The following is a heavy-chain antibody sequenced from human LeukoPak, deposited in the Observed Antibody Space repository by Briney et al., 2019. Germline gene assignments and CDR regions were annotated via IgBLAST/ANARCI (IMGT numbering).Heavy chain of an antibody. CDR1: GGSISSGGYY. CDR3: VSYPMVRGVIMSTTDAFDI. J-gene: IGHJ3*02. Sequence: PSETLSLTCTVSGGSISSGGYYWSWIRQHPGKGLEWIGYIYYSGSTYYNPSLKSRVTISVDTSNNQFSLKLSSVTAADTAVYYCVSYPMVRGVIMSTTDAFDIWGQGTMVTVSS. D-gene: IGHD3-10*01. CDR2: IYYSGST. V-gene: IGHV4-31*03.